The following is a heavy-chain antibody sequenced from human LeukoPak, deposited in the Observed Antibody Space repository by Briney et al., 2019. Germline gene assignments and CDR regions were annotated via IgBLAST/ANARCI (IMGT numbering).Heavy chain of an antibody. CDR1: VYSFTIYG. CDR2: INPYNGKT. V-gene: IGHV1-18*01. CDR3: ARDPSGNPYFFDY. D-gene: IGHD3-3*01. Sequence: ASVTVSFKPSVYSFTIYGISWVRQAPGQGLEWVGWINPYNGKTNYAQKVQGRVTVTTDTSMSTAYMELRSLRFDDTAVYYCARDPSGNPYFFDYWGQGTLVTVSS. J-gene: IGHJ4*02.